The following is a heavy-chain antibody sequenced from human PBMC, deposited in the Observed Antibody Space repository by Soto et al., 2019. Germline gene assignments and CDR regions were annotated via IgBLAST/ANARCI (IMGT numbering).Heavy chain of an antibody. CDR3: ARHRHYRSGSFDY. J-gene: IGHJ4*02. Sequence: GGSLRLSCAASGFTFNSYAMSWVRQAPGKGLEWVSSIIGSAISTHYADSVKGRFTISRDNSKNTLYLQMNSLRAEDTALYYCARHRHYRSGSFDYWGRGTLVTVSS. CDR2: IIGSAIST. D-gene: IGHD3-10*01. V-gene: IGHV3-23*01. CDR1: GFTFNSYA.